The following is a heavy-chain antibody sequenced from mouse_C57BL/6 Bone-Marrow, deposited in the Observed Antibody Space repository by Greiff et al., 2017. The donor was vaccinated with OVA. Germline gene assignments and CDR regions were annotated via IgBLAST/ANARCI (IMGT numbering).Heavy chain of an antibody. J-gene: IGHJ1*03. V-gene: IGHV1-82*01. CDR1: GYAFSSSW. CDR2: IYPGDGDT. D-gene: IGHD1-1*01. CDR3: ATSFITTVVARWYFDV. Sequence: VQLKQSGPELVKPGASVKISCKASGYAFSSSWMNWVKQRPGKGLEWIGRIYPGDGDTNYNGKFKGKATLTADKSSSTAYMQLSSLTSEDSAVYFCATSFITTVVARWYFDVWGTGTTVTVSS.